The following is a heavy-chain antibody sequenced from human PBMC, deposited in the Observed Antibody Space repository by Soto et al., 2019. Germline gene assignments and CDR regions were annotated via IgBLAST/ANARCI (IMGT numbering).Heavy chain of an antibody. J-gene: IGHJ4*02. V-gene: IGHV1-18*01. CDR1: GYTFTSYG. D-gene: IGHD3-22*01. CDR3: ARRYYYDSSGPTFDY. CDR2: ISAYNGNT. Sequence: QVQLVQSGAEVKKPGASVKVSCKASGYTFTSYGISWVRQAPGQGLEWMGWISAYNGNTNYAQKLQGRGTTTTDTSPSTAYMELRSLRSDDTAVYYCARRYYYDSSGPTFDYWGQGTLVTVSS.